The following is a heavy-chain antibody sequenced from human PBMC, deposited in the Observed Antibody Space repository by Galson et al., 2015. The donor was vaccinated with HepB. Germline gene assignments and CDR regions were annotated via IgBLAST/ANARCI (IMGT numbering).Heavy chain of an antibody. CDR3: AKDFDYGDDYYYYGMDV. CDR1: GFTFSSYG. Sequence: SLRLSCAASGFTFSSYGMHWVRQAPGKGLEWVAVISYDGSNKYYADSVKGRFTISRDNSKNTLYLQMNSLRAEDTAVYYCAKDFDYGDDYYYYGMDVWGQGTTVTVSS. D-gene: IGHD4-17*01. V-gene: IGHV3-30*18. CDR2: ISYDGSNK. J-gene: IGHJ6*02.